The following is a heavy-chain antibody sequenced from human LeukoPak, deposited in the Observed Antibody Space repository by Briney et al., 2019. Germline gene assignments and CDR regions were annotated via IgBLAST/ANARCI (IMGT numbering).Heavy chain of an antibody. D-gene: IGHD6-13*01. CDR1: GYTFTSYY. Sequence: ASVKVSCKASGYTFTSYYMHWVRQAPGQGLEWMGIINPSGGSTSYAQKFQGRVTMTRDTSTSTAYMELSSLRSEDTAVYYCATDIAAAGTDYWGQGTLVTVSS. V-gene: IGHV1-46*01. CDR2: INPSGGST. J-gene: IGHJ4*02. CDR3: ATDIAAAGTDY.